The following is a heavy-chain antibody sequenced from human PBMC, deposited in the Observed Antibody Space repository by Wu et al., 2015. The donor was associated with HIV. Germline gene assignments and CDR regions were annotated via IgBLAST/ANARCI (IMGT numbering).Heavy chain of an antibody. Sequence: LVQSGVRWXKPGASLKVSCKASGYIFTDYYIHWVRQAPGQGLEWMGWINPDNDRTNFAQKFQVRVTMTRDTSISTAYMTLSRLRSDDTAIYYCARAVAGRFFDWLPQLDYWGQGTLVTVSS. J-gene: IGHJ4*02. CDR1: GYIFTDYY. D-gene: IGHD3-9*01. CDR2: INPDNDRT. CDR3: ARAVAGRFFDWLPQLDY. V-gene: IGHV1-2*02.